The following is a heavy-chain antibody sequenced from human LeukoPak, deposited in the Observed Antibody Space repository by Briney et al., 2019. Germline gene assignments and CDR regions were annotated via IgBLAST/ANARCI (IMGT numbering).Heavy chain of an antibody. D-gene: IGHD4-23*01. CDR1: GGSFSGYY. J-gene: IGHJ1*01. Sequence: SETLSLTCAVYGGSFSGYYWSWIRQPPGKGLEWIGEINHSGSTNYNPSLKSRVTISVDTSKNQFSLKLSSVTAAETAVYYCAREDYGGNSEYFRHWGQGTLVTVSS. V-gene: IGHV4-34*01. CDR2: INHSGST. CDR3: AREDYGGNSEYFRH.